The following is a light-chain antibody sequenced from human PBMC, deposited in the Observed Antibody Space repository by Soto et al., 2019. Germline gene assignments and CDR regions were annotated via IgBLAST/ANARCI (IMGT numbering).Light chain of an antibody. CDR2: DAS. V-gene: IGKV3-15*01. Sequence: IVMTQSPATLSVSPGESATLSCRASERISNDLAWYQQKPGQAPRLLIYDASTRATGIPARFSGSGSGTEFTLTISSLQSEDFAVYYCQQYNNWPRWTFDQGTKVDIK. J-gene: IGKJ1*01. CDR3: QQYNNWPRWT. CDR1: ERISND.